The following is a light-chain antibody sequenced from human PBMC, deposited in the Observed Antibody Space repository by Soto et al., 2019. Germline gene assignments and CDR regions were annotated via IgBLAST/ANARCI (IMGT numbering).Light chain of an antibody. CDR2: KAS. Sequence: DIQITQSPPTLSASVGDRVTITCRASQSISSWLAWYQQKPGKAPKLLIYKASSLESGVPSRFSGSGSGTEFTLTISSLQPDDFATYYCQQYNSYPLTFGGGTKVDIK. CDR3: QQYNSYPLT. V-gene: IGKV1-5*03. CDR1: QSISSW. J-gene: IGKJ4*01.